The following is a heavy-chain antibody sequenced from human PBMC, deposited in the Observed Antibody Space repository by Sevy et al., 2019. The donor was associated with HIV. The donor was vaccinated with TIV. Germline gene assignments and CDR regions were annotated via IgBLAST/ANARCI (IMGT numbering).Heavy chain of an antibody. V-gene: IGHV3-23*01. Sequence: GGSLRLSCAASGFTFRSYTMTWFRQAPGRGLEWVSSISGSGDSTYYADSVKGRFTISRDNSKNTVYLQVNRLRAEDTAVYYCAKDFYGSGSYYTTDYWGQGTLVTVSS. D-gene: IGHD3-10*01. CDR3: AKDFYGSGSYYTTDY. CDR2: ISGSGDST. CDR1: GFTFRSYT. J-gene: IGHJ4*01.